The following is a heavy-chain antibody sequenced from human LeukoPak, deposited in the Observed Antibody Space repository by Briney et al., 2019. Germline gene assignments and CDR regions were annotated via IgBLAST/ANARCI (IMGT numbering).Heavy chain of an antibody. J-gene: IGHJ3*01. V-gene: IGHV3-30*04. CDR2: TSHDETTK. CDR1: GFTFNLFS. CDR3: VRVSQDDDYSDSPVQAAVDL. Sequence: PGGSLRLSCEASGFTFNLFSMYWIRQTPDKGLEWLAVTSHDETTKLYADSVKGRFTISRDNAKNSLYLQMNDLRTEDTAVYYCVRVSQDDDYSDSPVQAAVDLWGQGTMVTAS. D-gene: IGHD3-22*01.